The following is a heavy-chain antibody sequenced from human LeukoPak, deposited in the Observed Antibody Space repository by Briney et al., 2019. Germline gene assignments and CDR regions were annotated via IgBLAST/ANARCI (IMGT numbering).Heavy chain of an antibody. Sequence: GGSLRLSCAASGFTFSSYSMNWVRQAPGKGLEWVSSISSSSSYIYYADSVKGRSTISRDNAKNSLYLQMNSLRAEDTAVYYCARGGVTYYYDSSGYPLDYWGQGTLVTVSS. CDR1: GFTFSSYS. V-gene: IGHV3-21*01. D-gene: IGHD3-22*01. CDR3: ARGGVTYYYDSSGYPLDY. CDR2: ISSSSSYI. J-gene: IGHJ4*02.